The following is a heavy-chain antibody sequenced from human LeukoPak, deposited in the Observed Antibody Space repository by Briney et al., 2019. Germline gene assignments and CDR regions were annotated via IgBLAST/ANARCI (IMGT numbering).Heavy chain of an antibody. CDR1: GFTFSSYS. V-gene: IGHV3-30*02. J-gene: IGHJ5*02. Sequence: SGGSLRLSCAASGFTFSSYSMNWVRQAPGKGLEWVTFIRYDGSKKYYADSVKGRFTISRDNSKNTLYLQMNSLRAEDTAVYYCAKGVRRNDFNWFDPWGQGTLVTVSS. CDR3: AKGVRRNDFNWFDP. D-gene: IGHD3-3*01. CDR2: IRYDGSKK.